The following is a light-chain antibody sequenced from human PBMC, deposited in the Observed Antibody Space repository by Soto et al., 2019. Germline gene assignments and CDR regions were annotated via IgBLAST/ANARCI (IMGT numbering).Light chain of an antibody. CDR2: EVT. Sequence: QSALTQPASVSGSPGQSITISCTGTSGDIGGYNYVSWYQQHPGKAPKLLISEVTNRPSGVSNRFSGSKSGNTASLTISGLQAEDEADYYCSSYTSDNTVVFGPGTKVTVL. V-gene: IGLV2-14*01. CDR3: SSYTSDNTVV. J-gene: IGLJ1*01. CDR1: SGDIGGYNY.